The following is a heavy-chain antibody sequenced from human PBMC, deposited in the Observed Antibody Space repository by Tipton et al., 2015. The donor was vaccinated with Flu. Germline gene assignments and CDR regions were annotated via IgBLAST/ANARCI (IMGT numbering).Heavy chain of an antibody. J-gene: IGHJ3*02. CDR1: GYTFSNYG. D-gene: IGHD7-27*01. CDR2: ISVYSGNT. V-gene: IGHV1-18*01. CDR3: AREPRTGDAVDDALDI. Sequence: QVQLVQSGDEVKKPGDSVKVSCKASGYTFSNYGISWVRQGPGQGLEWMGWISVYSGNTNYAQKLQGRLTMSTDTSTSTAYMELRSLRSDDTAIYDCAREPRTGDAVDDALDIWGHGTIVTVSS.